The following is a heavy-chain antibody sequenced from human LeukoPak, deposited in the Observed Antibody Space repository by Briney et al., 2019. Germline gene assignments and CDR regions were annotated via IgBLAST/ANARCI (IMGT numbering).Heavy chain of an antibody. J-gene: IGHJ4*02. CDR2: ISDDSSFT. CDR1: GLRFRSYA. CDR3: AKHKENYGDSCLDDY. Sequence: GGSLRLSCVASGLRFRSYAMNWVRQAPGRGLECISTISDDSSFTYYADSVKGRLTISRDNSKNTLYLQMNSLRGEDTAVYYCAKHKENYGDSCLDDYWGQGTLVTVSS. D-gene: IGHD4-17*01. V-gene: IGHV3-23*01.